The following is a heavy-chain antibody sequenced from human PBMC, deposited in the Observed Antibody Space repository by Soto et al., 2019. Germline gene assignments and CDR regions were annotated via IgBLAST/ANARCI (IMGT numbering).Heavy chain of an antibody. CDR1: GFTFSSYA. J-gene: IGHJ5*02. CDR3: AKDSRKGYDFWSGSSQYNWFDP. CDR2: ISGSGGST. Sequence: GGSLSLSCAASGFTFSSYAMSWVRQAPGKGLEWVSAISGSGGSTYYADSVKGRFTIPRDNSKNTLYLQMNSLRAEDTAVYYCAKDSRKGYDFWSGSSQYNWFDPWGQGTLVTVSS. D-gene: IGHD3-3*01. V-gene: IGHV3-23*01.